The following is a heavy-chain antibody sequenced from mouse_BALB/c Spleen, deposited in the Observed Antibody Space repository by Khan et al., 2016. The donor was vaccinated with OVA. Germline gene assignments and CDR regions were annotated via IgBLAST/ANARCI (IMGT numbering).Heavy chain of an antibody. V-gene: IGHV5-6*01. D-gene: IGHD1-1*01. CDR1: GFTFSTYA. CDR2: INTGGDYI. J-gene: IGHJ3*01. CDR3: ARHNYGPFAY. Sequence: EVELVESGGDLVKPGGSLKLSCAASGFTFSTYAMSWVRQTPDKRLEWVATINTGGDYIFYPDSVKGRFTISRDHAKTTLYLHMSSLRSEDTAMYYCARHNYGPFAYWGQGTLVTVSA.